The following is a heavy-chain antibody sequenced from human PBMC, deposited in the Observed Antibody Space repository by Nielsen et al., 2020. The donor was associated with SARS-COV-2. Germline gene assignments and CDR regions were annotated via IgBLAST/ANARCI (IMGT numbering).Heavy chain of an antibody. J-gene: IGHJ4*02. CDR2: INTDGRNT. D-gene: IGHD6-19*01. CDR3: ARAYSSGWINFDS. V-gene: IGHV3-74*01. Sequence: VRQAPGKGLVWVSRINTDGRNTHYADSVKGRFTISRDNAKNTVYLQMNNLRAEDTALYYCARAYSSGWINFDSWGQGTLVTVSS.